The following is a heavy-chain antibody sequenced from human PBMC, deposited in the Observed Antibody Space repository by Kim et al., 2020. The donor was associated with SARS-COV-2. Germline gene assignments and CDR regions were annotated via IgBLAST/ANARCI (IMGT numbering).Heavy chain of an antibody. CDR1: GFTFSSYG. J-gene: IGHJ4*02. V-gene: IGHV3-30*18. Sequence: GGSLRLSCAASGFTFSSYGMHWVRQAPGKGLEWVAVISYDGSNKYYADSVKGRFTISRDNSKNTLYLQMNSLRAEDTAVYYCAKGGYYYDSSGHSDYWGQGTLVTVSS. CDR3: AKGGYYYDSSGHSDY. D-gene: IGHD3-22*01. CDR2: ISYDGSNK.